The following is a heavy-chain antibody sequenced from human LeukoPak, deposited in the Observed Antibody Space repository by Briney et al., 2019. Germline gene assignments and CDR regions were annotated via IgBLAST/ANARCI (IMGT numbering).Heavy chain of an antibody. CDR1: GFTFSTYA. CDR2: ISGSGGST. D-gene: IGHD2-21*02. Sequence: GGSLRLSCAASGFTFSTYAMSWVRQAPGKGLEWVSAISGSGGSTYFADSVKGRFTISRDNSKNTLYLQMNSLRAEDTAVYYCAKAERYCGGDCYPYYLDYWGQGTLVTVSS. V-gene: IGHV3-23*01. J-gene: IGHJ4*02. CDR3: AKAERYCGGDCYPYYLDY.